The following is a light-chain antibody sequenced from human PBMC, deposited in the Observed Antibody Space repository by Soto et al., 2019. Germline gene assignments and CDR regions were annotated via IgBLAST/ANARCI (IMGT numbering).Light chain of an antibody. CDR3: QVYPWSLTWT. V-gene: IGKV3D-15*01. CDR1: QTIDNT. CDR2: GAS. J-gene: IGKJ1*01. Sequence: EIVMTQSPATLSLSPGARAPLSCRARQTIDNTLAWYQQQRGQPPRLLIYGASTRATGVPDRFRGSGSGTDFTLTISELDPEDFAVYYCQVYPWSLTWTFGPGTKVDIK.